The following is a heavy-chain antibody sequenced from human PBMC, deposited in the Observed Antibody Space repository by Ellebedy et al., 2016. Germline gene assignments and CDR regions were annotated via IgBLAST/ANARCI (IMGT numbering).Heavy chain of an antibody. CDR1: GGSISSYY. J-gene: IGHJ4*02. V-gene: IGHV4-34*01. CDR3: ARVGGGVIVTFIDY. Sequence: SETLSLXCTVSGGSISSYYWSWIRQPPGKGLEWIGEINHSGSTNYNPSLKSRVTISVDTSKNQFSLKLSSVTAADTAVYYCARVGGGVIVTFIDYWGQGTLVTVSS. CDR2: INHSGST. D-gene: IGHD3-16*02.